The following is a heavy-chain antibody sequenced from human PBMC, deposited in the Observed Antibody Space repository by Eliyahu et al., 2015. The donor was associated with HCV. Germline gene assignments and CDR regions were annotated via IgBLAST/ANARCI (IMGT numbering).Heavy chain of an antibody. Sequence: QVQLQESGPGLVKPSETLSLTCTVSGGSISXYYWXWIRQPPGKGLEWIGYIYYSGSTNYNPSLKSRVTISVDTSKNQFSLKLSSVTAADTAVYYCARVNRETDFWSGYSLDYWGQGTLVTVSS. J-gene: IGHJ4*02. D-gene: IGHD3-3*01. CDR1: GGSISXYY. V-gene: IGHV4-59*01. CDR2: IYYSGST. CDR3: ARVNRETDFWSGYSLDY.